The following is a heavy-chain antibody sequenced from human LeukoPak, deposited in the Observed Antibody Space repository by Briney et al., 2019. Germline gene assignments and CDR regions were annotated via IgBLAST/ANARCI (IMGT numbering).Heavy chain of an antibody. CDR1: GDSISNYY. Sequence: SETLSLTCTVSGDSISNYYWSWIRQPAGKGLEWIGRIYISGSTDYNPSLKSRVTMSVDTSKNQFSLKLSSVTAADTAVYYCARQTSYPDAFDIWGQGTMVTVSS. CDR3: ARQTSYPDAFDI. D-gene: IGHD2-2*01. J-gene: IGHJ3*02. CDR2: IYISGST. V-gene: IGHV4-4*07.